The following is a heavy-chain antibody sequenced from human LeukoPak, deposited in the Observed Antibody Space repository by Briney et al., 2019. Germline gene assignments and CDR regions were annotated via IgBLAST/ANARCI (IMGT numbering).Heavy chain of an antibody. D-gene: IGHD3-22*01. J-gene: IGHJ4*02. CDR3: ARDSYYYDSSGYLFDY. CDR1: GLTVSSNC. V-gene: IGHV3-53*05. Sequence: GGSLRLSCAASGLTVSSNCMSWVRQAPGKGLEWVSFIYSGGDTYYADSVKGRFTISRDNSKNTLYLQMNSLRAEDTAVYYCARDSYYYDSSGYLFDYWGQGTLVTVSS. CDR2: IYSGGDT.